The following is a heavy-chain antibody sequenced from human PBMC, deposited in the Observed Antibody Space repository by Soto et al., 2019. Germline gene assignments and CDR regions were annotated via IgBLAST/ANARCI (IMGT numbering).Heavy chain of an antibody. J-gene: IGHJ4*02. CDR3: AKGRPSGSYDY. V-gene: IGHV3-23*01. Sequence: EVQLLESGGGLVQPGGSLRLSCAASGFTFSSYVMSWVRQAPGKGLEWVSGISGSGTSTYYADYVKGRFTISRDNSKNTLYLQMNSLRGEDTAVYYCAKGRPSGSYDYWGQGTLVTVSS. CDR2: ISGSGTST. D-gene: IGHD1-26*01. CDR1: GFTFSSYV.